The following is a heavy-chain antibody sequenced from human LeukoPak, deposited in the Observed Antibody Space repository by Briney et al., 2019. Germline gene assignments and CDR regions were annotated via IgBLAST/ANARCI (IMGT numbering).Heavy chain of an antibody. CDR3: ARDRIEMSTRDYYGMDV. Sequence: GGSLRLSCLVSGFTVRSNHMSWVRQAPGKGLEWVSVVYSGGTTYYGDSVKGRFTISRDISKNTVYLQMNSLRAEDTAVYYCARDRIEMSTRDYYGMDVWGQGTSVTVSS. CDR1: GFTVRSNH. V-gene: IGHV3-53*01. CDR2: VYSGGTT. J-gene: IGHJ6*02. D-gene: IGHD5-24*01.